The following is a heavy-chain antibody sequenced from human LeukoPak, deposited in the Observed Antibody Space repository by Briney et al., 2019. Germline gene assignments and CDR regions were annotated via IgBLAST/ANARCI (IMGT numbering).Heavy chain of an antibody. J-gene: IGHJ4*02. D-gene: IGHD2-15*01. CDR3: AISWGYCSGGSCYSGPYYFDY. V-gene: IGHV1-46*01. CDR2: INPSGGSR. Sequence: ASVKVSCKASGYTFSNYYIHWVRQAPGQGLEWMGIINPSGGSRSYAQKFQGRLTVTRDTSTSTAYMELRSLRSDDTAVYYCAISWGYCSGGSCYSGPYYFDYWGQGTLVTVSS. CDR1: GYTFSNYY.